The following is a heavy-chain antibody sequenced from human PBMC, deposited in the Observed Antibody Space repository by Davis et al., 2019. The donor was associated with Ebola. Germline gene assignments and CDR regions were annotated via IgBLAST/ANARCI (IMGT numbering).Heavy chain of an antibody. CDR2: VSGNGGGT. V-gene: IGHV3-23*01. Sequence: GESLKTSCVASGFTFSSYAMSWVRQAPGKGLEWVSAVSGNGGGTYYADSVMGRFTVSRDNPRNTLFLQMNRLRVEDTAKYYCAGGDFWSGQFDYWGQGILVTVSS. CDR3: AGGDFWSGQFDY. CDR1: GFTFSSYA. J-gene: IGHJ4*02. D-gene: IGHD3-3*01.